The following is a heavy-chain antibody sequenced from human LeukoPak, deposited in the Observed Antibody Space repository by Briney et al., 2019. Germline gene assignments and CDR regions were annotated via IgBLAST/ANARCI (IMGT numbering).Heavy chain of an antibody. CDR1: GFTFSSYA. J-gene: IGHJ4*02. CDR3: ARDFTTVIKGSFDY. CDR2: ISYDGSNK. Sequence: GRSLRLSCAASGFTFSSYAMHWVRQAPGKGLEGVAVISYDGSNKYYADSVKGRFTISRDNSKNTLYLQMNSLRAEDTAVYYCARDFTTVIKGSFDYWGQGTLVTVSS. D-gene: IGHD4-23*01. V-gene: IGHV3-30-3*01.